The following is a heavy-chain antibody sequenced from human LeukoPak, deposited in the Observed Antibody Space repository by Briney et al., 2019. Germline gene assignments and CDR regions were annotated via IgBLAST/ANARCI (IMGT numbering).Heavy chain of an antibody. V-gene: IGHV3-23*01. Sequence: GGSLRLSCAASGFTFSSYAMSWVRQAPGKGLEWVSAISGSGGSTYYADSVKGRFTISRDNSKNTLYLQMNSLRTEDTALYYCAKDMNSYGYASFDYWGQGTLVTVSS. J-gene: IGHJ4*02. D-gene: IGHD5-18*01. CDR3: AKDMNSYGYASFDY. CDR2: ISGSGGST. CDR1: GFTFSSYA.